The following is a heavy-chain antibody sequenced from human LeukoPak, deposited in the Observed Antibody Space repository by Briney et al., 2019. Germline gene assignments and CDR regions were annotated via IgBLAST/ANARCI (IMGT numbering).Heavy chain of an antibody. CDR2: ISGSGNRT. Sequence: GGSLRLSCAASGFTFSSYAMSWDRQAPGKGLEWVSSISGSGNRTYYADSVKGRFTISRDNSKNTLFLQMNSLRAEDTAVYYCAKNLYCGGGSCYPSALGMDVWGQGTTVTVSS. CDR3: AKNLYCGGGSCYPSALGMDV. CDR1: GFTFSSYA. J-gene: IGHJ6*02. D-gene: IGHD2-15*01. V-gene: IGHV3-23*01.